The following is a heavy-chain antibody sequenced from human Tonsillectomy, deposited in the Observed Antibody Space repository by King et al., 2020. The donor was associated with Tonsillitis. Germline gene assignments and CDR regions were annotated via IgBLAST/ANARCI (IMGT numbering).Heavy chain of an antibody. D-gene: IGHD3-10*01. CDR1: GGSFSGYY. Sequence: VQLQQWGAGLLKPSETLSLTCAVYGGSFSGYYWSWIRQPPGRGLEWIGGINHSGCTNYNPSLTSRVTISVDTSKNQFSLKLGSVTAADTAVYYCAREIGFGELAMDYWGQGTLVTVSS. CDR2: INHSGCT. J-gene: IGHJ4*02. V-gene: IGHV4-34*01. CDR3: AREIGFGELAMDY.